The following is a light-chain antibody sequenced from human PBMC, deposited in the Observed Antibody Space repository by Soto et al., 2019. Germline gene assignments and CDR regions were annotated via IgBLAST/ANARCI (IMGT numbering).Light chain of an antibody. J-gene: IGKJ1*01. CDR2: DAS. Sequence: RVTITCRASQNIGTWLAWYQQKPGKGPDLLIYDASTLESGVPSRFSGSGSGTEFTLTISSLQPGDFATYYCQQCGDSWSFGQGTKVDIK. V-gene: IGKV1-5*01. CDR1: QNIGTW. CDR3: QQCGDSWS.